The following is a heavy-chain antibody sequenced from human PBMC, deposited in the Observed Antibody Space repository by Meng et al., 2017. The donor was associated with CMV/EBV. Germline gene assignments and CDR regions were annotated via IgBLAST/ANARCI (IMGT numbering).Heavy chain of an antibody. Sequence: GSLRLSCTVSGGSVSSGSYYWSWIRQPPGTGLEWIGYIYYSGSTNYNPSLKSRVTISVDTSKNQFSLKLSSVTAADTAVYYCARGVSYGSFYYYGMDVWGQGTTVTVSS. D-gene: IGHD5-18*01. CDR3: ARGVSYGSFYYYGMDV. J-gene: IGHJ6*02. CDR2: IYYSGST. CDR1: GGSVSSGSYY. V-gene: IGHV4-61*01.